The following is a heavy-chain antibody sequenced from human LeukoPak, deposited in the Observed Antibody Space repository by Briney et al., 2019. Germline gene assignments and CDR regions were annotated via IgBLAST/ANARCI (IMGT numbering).Heavy chain of an antibody. D-gene: IGHD6-19*01. CDR3: AKDRASGSGSYSYRGFDY. Sequence: GGSLRLSCAASGFTFSNYAMSWVRRAPGRGLEWVSAFSGSGDYTNYADSVKGRFTISRDNSRNTLYLQMNSLRAEDTAVYYCAKDRASGSGSYSYRGFDYWGQGTLVTVSS. CDR2: FSGSGDYT. J-gene: IGHJ4*02. CDR1: GFTFSNYA. V-gene: IGHV3-23*01.